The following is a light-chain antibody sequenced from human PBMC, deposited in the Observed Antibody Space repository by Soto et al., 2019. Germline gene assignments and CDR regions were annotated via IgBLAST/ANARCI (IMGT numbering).Light chain of an antibody. Sequence: QSALTQPRSVSGSPGQSVSISCTGTSSDVGRYSYVSWYQQHPGKAPKLMIYDVSERPSGVPDRFSGSKSGNTASLTISGLQAEDEADYYCSSYTSSSTLVFGGGTKLTVL. CDR3: SSYTSSSTLV. CDR2: DVS. J-gene: IGLJ3*02. V-gene: IGLV2-11*01. CDR1: SSDVGRYSY.